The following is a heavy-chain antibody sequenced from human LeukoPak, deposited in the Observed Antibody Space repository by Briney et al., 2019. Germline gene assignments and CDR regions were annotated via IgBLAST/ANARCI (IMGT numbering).Heavy chain of an antibody. CDR1: GFTFSSYA. CDR2: FSDSGGST. J-gene: IGHJ4*01. V-gene: IGHV3-23*01. CDR3: AKDSQGGLTGTGVL. Sequence: PGGSLRLSCAASGFTFSSYAMSWVRQAPGKGLEWVSGFSDSGGSTYYTDSVKGRFTISRDNSRNTLFLQMNSLRAEDSAVYYCAKDSQGGLTGTGVLWGHGTLVTVSS. D-gene: IGHD3-9*01.